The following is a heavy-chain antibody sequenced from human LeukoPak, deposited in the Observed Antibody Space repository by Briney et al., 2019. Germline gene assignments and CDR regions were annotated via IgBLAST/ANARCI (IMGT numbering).Heavy chain of an antibody. CDR3: ARDLPRRGIVVVPAARDAFDI. J-gene: IGHJ3*02. CDR1: GGTFSSYA. V-gene: IGHV1-69*13. CDR2: IIPIFGTA. Sequence: GASVKVSCKASGGTFSSYAISWVRQAPGQGLEWIGGIIPIFGTANYAQKFQGRVTITADESTSTAYMELSSLRSEDTAVYYCARDLPRRGIVVVPAARDAFDIWGQGTMVTVSS. D-gene: IGHD2-2*01.